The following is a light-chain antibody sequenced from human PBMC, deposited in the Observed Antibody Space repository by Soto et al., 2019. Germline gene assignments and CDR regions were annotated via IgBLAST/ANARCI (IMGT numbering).Light chain of an antibody. J-gene: IGKJ1*01. CDR3: QQSYSTPWT. V-gene: IGKV1-39*01. Sequence: DIQMTQSPSSLSASVGDRVTITCRASQSISSYLNWYQQKPGKAPKLLIYAASSLQSGVPSRFSGSGSGTEFTLPISSRQPEDFATYYCQQSYSTPWTFGQGTKVEIK. CDR1: QSISSY. CDR2: AAS.